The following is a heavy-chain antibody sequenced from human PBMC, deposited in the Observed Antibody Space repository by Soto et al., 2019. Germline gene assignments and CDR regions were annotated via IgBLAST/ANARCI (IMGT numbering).Heavy chain of an antibody. Sequence: PSETLSLTCTVSGDSISDVNYYWSWIRQSPDKGLEWIGHIYDGGSTYSNPSLNSRVSMSADTSKNQFSLKLTSVTAADTAVYYCARDGHSNWNYFDPWGQGTLVTVSS. CDR2: IYDGGST. V-gene: IGHV4-30-4*01. CDR1: GDSISDVNYY. J-gene: IGHJ5*02. D-gene: IGHD1-7*01. CDR3: ARDGHSNWNYFDP.